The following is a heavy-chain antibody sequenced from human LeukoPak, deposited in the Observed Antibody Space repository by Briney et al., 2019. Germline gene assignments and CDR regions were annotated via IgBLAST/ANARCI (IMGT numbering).Heavy chain of an antibody. CDR2: ISYDGSNK. CDR1: GFTFSSYG. J-gene: IGHJ4*02. D-gene: IGHD2-21*01. Sequence: GGSLRLSCAASGFTFSSYGMHWVRQAPGKGLEWVAVISYDGSNKYYADSVKGRFTISRDNSKNTLYLQMNSLRAEDTAVYYCAREAYAQHYFDYWGQGTLVTVSS. CDR3: AREAYAQHYFDY. V-gene: IGHV3-30*19.